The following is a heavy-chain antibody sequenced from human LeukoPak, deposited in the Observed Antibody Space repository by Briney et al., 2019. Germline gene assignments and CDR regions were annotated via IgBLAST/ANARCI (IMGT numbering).Heavy chain of an antibody. CDR3: AKDPYGDYTFDY. V-gene: IGHV3-30*02. J-gene: IGHJ4*02. D-gene: IGHD4-17*01. CDR1: GFTFSSYG. Sequence: PGGSLRLSCAASGFTFSSYGMHWVRQAPGKGLEWVAFIRYDGSNKYYADSVKGRFIISRDNSKNTLYLQMNSLRAEDTAVYYCAKDPYGDYTFDYWGQGTLVTVSS. CDR2: IRYDGSNK.